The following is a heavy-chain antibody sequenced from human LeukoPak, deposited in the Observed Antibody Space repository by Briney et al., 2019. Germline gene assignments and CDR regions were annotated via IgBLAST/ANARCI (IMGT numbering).Heavy chain of an antibody. CDR2: IWHDGSNK. J-gene: IGHJ4*02. CDR1: GFTFSNYG. V-gene: IGHV3-33*06. CDR3: ANNFDY. Sequence: GRYLRLSCAASGFTFSNYGMHWVRQGPGKGLEWVAVIWHDGSNKYYADSVKGRFTISRDNSRNTVYLQMNNLRAEDTAVYYCANNFDYWGRGTLVTVSS.